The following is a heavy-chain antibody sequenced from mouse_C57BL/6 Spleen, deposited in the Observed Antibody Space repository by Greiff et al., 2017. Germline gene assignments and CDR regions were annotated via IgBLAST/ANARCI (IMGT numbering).Heavy chain of an antibody. Sequence: EVQLQQSGTVLARPGASVKMSCKTSSYTFTSYWMHWVKQRPGQGLEWIGAIYPGNSDTRYNQKFKGKAKLTAVTSSSTAYMELSSLTNEDSAVYYCTRPITTVVADAMDYWGQGTSVTVSS. CDR3: TRPITTVVADAMDY. CDR1: SYTFTSYW. CDR2: IYPGNSDT. D-gene: IGHD1-1*01. J-gene: IGHJ4*01. V-gene: IGHV1-5*01.